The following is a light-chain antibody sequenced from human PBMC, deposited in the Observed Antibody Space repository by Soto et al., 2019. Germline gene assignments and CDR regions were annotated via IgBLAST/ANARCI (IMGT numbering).Light chain of an antibody. V-gene: IGLV2-11*01. CDR1: NSDVGRYNS. CDR2: GVR. J-gene: IGLJ3*02. CDR3: FSYAANDNWV. Sequence: QSALTQPHSVSGSPGQSVTISCTGTNSDVGRYNSVSWYQQLPGKAPKIIISGVRQRPSGVPDRFSGSKSGNTASLTISGLQADDEADYFCFSYAANDNWVFGGGTKVTV.